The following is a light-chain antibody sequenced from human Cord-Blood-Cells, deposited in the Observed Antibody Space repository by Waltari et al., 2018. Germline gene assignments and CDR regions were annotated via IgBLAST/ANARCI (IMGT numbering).Light chain of an antibody. CDR1: QSVSSN. J-gene: IGKJ4*01. V-gene: IGKV3-15*01. CDR2: GAS. Sequence: EIVMTQSPATLSVSPGERATLSCRASQSVSSNLAWYQQKPGQAPRLLIYGASTRATGIPARCSGSGSGTEFTLTISSLQSEDFAVYYCQQYNNWPPLTFGGGTKLEIK. CDR3: QQYNNWPPLT.